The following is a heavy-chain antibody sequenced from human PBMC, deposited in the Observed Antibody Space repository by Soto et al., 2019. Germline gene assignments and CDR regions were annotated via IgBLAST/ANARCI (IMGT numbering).Heavy chain of an antibody. CDR1: GFTFSSYG. Sequence: GGSLRLSCAASGFTFSSYGMHWVRQAPGKGLEWVAVISYDGSNKYYADSVKGRFTISRDNSKNTLYLQMNSLRAEDTAVYYCAYSSLGELSPNFDYWGQGTLVTVSS. V-gene: IGHV3-30*03. D-gene: IGHD3-16*02. J-gene: IGHJ4*02. CDR2: ISYDGSNK. CDR3: AYSSLGELSPNFDY.